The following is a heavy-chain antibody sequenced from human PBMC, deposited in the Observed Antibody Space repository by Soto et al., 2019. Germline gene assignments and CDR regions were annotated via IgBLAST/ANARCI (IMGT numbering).Heavy chain of an antibody. CDR1: GGTFSSYA. J-gene: IGHJ4*02. D-gene: IGHD5-18*01. Sequence: QVQLVQSGAEVKKPGSSVKVSCKASGGTFSSYAISWVRQAPGQGLEWMGGIIPIFGTANYAQKFQGRVTITADESTSTAYMELSSLRSEDMAVYYCARVDTAMVKTYYFDYWGQGTLVTVSS. CDR3: ARVDTAMVKTYYFDY. V-gene: IGHV1-69*01. CDR2: IIPIFGTA.